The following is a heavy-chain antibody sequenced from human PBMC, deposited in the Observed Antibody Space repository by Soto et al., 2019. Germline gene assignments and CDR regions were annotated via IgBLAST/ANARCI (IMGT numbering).Heavy chain of an antibody. CDR3: VRPFQSSPDASDI. V-gene: IGHV4-39*01. D-gene: IGHD3-3*02. Sequence: QLQLQESSPGPVKPSETLSLTCTVSGASISGNTFYWGWIRQPPGKGLELIGSISYSGTTYHNPSLKSRVTISVDTSKNQFSLKLSSVTAADTAVYYCVRPFQSSPDASDIWGQGTVLTVSS. CDR2: ISYSGTT. CDR1: GASISGNTFY. J-gene: IGHJ3*02.